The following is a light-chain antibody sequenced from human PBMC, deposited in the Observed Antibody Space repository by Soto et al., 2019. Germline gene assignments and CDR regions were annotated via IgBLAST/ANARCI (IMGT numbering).Light chain of an antibody. V-gene: IGKV3-11*01. Sequence: EIVLTQSQATLSLSPGERATLSCRASQSVRHYLAWYQQKPGQAPRLLIYDASSRATGIPARFSGSGSGTDFTLTISSLEPEDFAVYYCQQRSNWPPRYTFGQGTKLEIK. CDR3: QQRSNWPPRYT. J-gene: IGKJ2*01. CDR2: DAS. CDR1: QSVRHY.